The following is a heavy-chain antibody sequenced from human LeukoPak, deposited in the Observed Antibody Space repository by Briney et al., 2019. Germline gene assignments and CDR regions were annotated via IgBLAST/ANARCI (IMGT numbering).Heavy chain of an antibody. V-gene: IGHV3-69-1*01. D-gene: IGHD4-17*01. CDR2: ISSSSYI. Sequence: ETLSLTCIVSGGSIISDSYYWGWIRQPPGKGLKWVSSISSSSYILYADSVKGRFTISRDNAKNSLFLQINSLRAEDTAVYYCARQGPYGDYSHWGQGTMVTVSS. CDR3: ARQGPYGDYSH. CDR1: GGSIISDSYY. J-gene: IGHJ4*02.